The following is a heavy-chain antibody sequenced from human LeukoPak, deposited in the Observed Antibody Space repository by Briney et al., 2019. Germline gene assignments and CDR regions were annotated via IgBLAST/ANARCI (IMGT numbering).Heavy chain of an antibody. D-gene: IGHD6-19*01. J-gene: IGHJ4*02. Sequence: ASVKVSCKASGYTFTSYAMHWVRQAPGQRLEWMGWINAGNGNTKYSQKFQGRVTITRDTSASTAYMELGSLRSEDTAVYYCARPRRYSSGWYYFDYWGQGTLVTVSS. CDR3: ARPRRYSSGWYYFDY. CDR1: GYTFTSYA. V-gene: IGHV1-3*01. CDR2: INAGNGNT.